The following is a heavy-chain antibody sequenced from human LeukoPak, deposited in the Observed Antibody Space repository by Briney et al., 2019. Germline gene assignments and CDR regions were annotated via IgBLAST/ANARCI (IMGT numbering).Heavy chain of an antibody. Sequence: SLRLSCAASGFTFEDYAMHWVRDAPGKGLEWVSGFCWNSGSIVYGDSVKGRFTISRDNAENSLSLNVNRQRAGDRALFFFAKVFDYGDYVEYYFDYWGQGTLVTVSS. J-gene: IGHJ4*02. CDR2: FCWNSGSI. D-gene: IGHD4-17*01. CDR3: AKVFDYGDYVEYYFDY. V-gene: IGHV3-9*01. CDR1: GFTFEDYA.